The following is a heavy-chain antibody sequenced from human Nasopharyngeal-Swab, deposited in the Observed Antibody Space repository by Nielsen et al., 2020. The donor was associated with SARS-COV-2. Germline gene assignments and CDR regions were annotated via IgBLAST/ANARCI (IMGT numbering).Heavy chain of an antibody. V-gene: IGHV3-7*01. D-gene: IGHD2-2*01. CDR2: IKQDGSEK. Sequence: GGSLRLSCAASGFTFSSYWTSWVRQAPGKGLEWVANIKQDGSEKYYVDSVKGRFTISRDNAKNSLYLQMNSLRAEDMAVYYCARDRDYAGAFDIWGQGTMVTVSS. CDR1: GFTFSSYW. CDR3: ARDRDYAGAFDI. J-gene: IGHJ3*02.